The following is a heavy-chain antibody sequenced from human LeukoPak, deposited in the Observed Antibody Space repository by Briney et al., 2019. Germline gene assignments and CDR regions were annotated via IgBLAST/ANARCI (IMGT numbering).Heavy chain of an antibody. V-gene: IGHV3-7*01. CDR1: GFTFSSYW. CDR2: IKQDGSEK. Sequence: GGSLRLPCAASGFTFSSYWMSWVRQAPGKGLEWVANIKQDGSEKYYVDSVKGRFTISRDNAKNSLYLQMNSLRAEDTAVYYCARSSLEWLLSDFDYWGQGTMVTVSS. CDR3: ARSSLEWLLSDFDY. J-gene: IGHJ4*02. D-gene: IGHD3-3*01.